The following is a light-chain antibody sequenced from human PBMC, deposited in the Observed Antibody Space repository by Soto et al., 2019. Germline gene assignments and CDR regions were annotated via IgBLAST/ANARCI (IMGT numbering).Light chain of an antibody. J-gene: IGLJ1*01. CDR1: SSNIGSNT. CDR3: GSWGDSLNSFFV. V-gene: IGLV1-44*01. Sequence: QSVLTQPPSASGTPGQRVTISCSGSSSNIGSNTVNWYQHLPGVAPRLLIYSNSQRPSGVPDRFSGSKSGTSASLAISGLRSDDEADYYCGSWGDSLNSFFVFGTGTKVTVL. CDR2: SNS.